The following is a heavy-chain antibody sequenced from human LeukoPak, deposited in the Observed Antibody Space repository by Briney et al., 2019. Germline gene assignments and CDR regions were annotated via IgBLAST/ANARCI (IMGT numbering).Heavy chain of an antibody. CDR2: ISRSSAYI. CDR1: GFTLSSYS. V-gene: IGHV3-21*01. J-gene: IGHJ4*02. CDR3: SSGGYCSSTTCYGEN. Sequence: GGSLRLSCAASGFTLSSYSMNWVRQAPGKGLEWVSSISRSSAYIYYADSVKGRFTISRDNAKNSLYLQMNSLRAEDTAVYYCSSGGYCSSTTCYGENWGQGTLVTVSS. D-gene: IGHD2-2*01.